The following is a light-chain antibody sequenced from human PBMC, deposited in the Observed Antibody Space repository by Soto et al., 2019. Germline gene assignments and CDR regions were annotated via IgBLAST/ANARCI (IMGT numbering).Light chain of an antibody. J-gene: IGKJ5*01. CDR1: QSVSSS. CDR2: DTS. Sequence: SPAALSLSPGERATLSCRASQSVSSSLAWYQQKPGQAPRLLIYDTSNRATDIPPRFSGSGSGTDFTLNISSVEAEDVAVYYCKQRTNWRITFGQGTRLEIK. CDR3: KQRTNWRIT. V-gene: IGKV3-11*01.